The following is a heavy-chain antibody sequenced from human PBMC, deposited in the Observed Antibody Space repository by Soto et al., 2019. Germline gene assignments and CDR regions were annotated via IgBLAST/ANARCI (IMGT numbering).Heavy chain of an antibody. CDR1: GGSISSSSYY. D-gene: IGHD3-10*01. V-gene: IGHV4-39*01. J-gene: IGHJ4*02. CDR3: ARGFGEGGY. CDR2: IYYSGST. Sequence: PSETLSLTCTVSGGSISSSSYYWGWIRQPPGKGLEWIGSIYYSGSTYYNPSLKSRVTISVDTSKNQFSLKLSSVTAADTAVYYCARGFGEGGYWGQGTLVTVSS.